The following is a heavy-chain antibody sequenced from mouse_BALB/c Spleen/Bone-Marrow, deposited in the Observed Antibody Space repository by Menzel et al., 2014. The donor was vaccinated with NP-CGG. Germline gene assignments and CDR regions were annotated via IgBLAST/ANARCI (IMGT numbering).Heavy chain of an antibody. CDR3: ARDWYFDV. V-gene: IGHV1-7*01. Sequence: VQLVESGAELAKPGASVKMSCKASGYTFTSYWMHWVKQRPGQGLEWIGYINPSTGYTEYNQKFKDKATLTADKSSSTAYMQLSSLTSEDSAVYYCARDWYFDVWGAGTTVPVSS. CDR1: GYTFTSYW. J-gene: IGHJ1*01. CDR2: INPSTGYT.